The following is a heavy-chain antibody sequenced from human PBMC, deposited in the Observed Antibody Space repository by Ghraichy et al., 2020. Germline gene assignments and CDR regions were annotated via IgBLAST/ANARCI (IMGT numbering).Heavy chain of an antibody. J-gene: IGHJ4*02. CDR1: GDSISSDSW. V-gene: IGHV4-4*02. Sequence: SETLSLTCAVSGDSISSDSWWTWVRQPPGKGLEWIGEFYLSGSTNYNPSLKSRVTISVDKSKNQLALKVTSVTAADTAVYYCARQTFPYAWHYWGQGTLVTVSS. CDR2: FYLSGST. D-gene: IGHD1-26*01. CDR3: ARQTFPYAWHY.